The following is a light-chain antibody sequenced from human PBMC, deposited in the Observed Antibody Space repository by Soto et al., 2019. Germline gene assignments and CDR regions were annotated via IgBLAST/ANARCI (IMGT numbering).Light chain of an antibody. Sequence: AIQMTQSPSSLSSSVGDRVTITCRASQGIGNELGWYQQKSGTAPKLLIYGASNLPTGVPSRFSGSGSGTDFTLTISSLQPEDFATYYCQQGYNYPRTFGQGTSLEI. CDR2: GAS. V-gene: IGKV1-6*01. CDR3: QQGYNYPRT. CDR1: QGIGNE. J-gene: IGKJ2*01.